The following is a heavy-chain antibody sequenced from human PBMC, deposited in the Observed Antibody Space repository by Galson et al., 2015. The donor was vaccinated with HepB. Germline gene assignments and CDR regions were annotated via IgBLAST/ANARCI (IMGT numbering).Heavy chain of an antibody. V-gene: IGHV3-23*01. D-gene: IGHD3-22*01. CDR1: GFTFSSYT. J-gene: IGHJ4*02. Sequence: SLRLSCAASGFTFSSYTMSWVRQAPGKGLEWVSAVSGSGGNTYYADSVKGRFTISRDNSKNTLYLQMNSLRAEDTAVYYCAKEHGYYDRSDYYFDYWGQGTLVTVSS. CDR3: AKEHGYYDRSDYYFDY. CDR2: VSGSGGNT.